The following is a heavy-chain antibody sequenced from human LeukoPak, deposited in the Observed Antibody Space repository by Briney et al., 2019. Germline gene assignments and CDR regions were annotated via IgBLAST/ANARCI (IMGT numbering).Heavy chain of an antibody. CDR1: GFTFTNYA. CDR3: AKDRSIGTYYTFDH. CDR2: ISASGVMT. Sequence: GGSLRLSCAASGFTFTNYAMTWVRQAPGKGLEWVSSISASGVMTYYADSVKGRFTVSRDNSKNSLYLQMSSLTAADTAVYYCAKDRSIGTYYTFDHWGQGALVTVSS. D-gene: IGHD1-26*01. V-gene: IGHV3-23*01. J-gene: IGHJ4*02.